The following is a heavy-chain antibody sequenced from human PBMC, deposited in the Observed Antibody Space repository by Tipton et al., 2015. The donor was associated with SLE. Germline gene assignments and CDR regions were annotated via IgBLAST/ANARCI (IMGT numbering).Heavy chain of an antibody. CDR3: AKGYSYGAYYFDY. CDR2: ISHSSSTM. Sequence: SLRLSCEASGFTFSSYAMIWVRQAPGKGLEWVAYISHSSSTMFYADSLKGRFTISRDNARSSLYLQMNSLTVDDTGVYYCAKGYSYGAYYFDYWGQGTLVTISS. CDR1: GFTFSSYA. V-gene: IGHV3-48*01. J-gene: IGHJ4*02. D-gene: IGHD5-18*01.